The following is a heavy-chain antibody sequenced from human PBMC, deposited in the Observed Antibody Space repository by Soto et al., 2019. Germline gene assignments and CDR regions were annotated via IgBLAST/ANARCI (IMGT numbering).Heavy chain of an antibody. CDR1: GYSFTSYW. V-gene: IGHV5-51*01. J-gene: IGHJ6*02. CDR2: IYPGDSDT. Sequence: GESLKISCKGSGYSFTSYWIGWVRQMPGKGLEWMGIIYPGDSDTRYSPSFQGQVTISADKSISTAYLQWSSLKASDTAMYYYARIVRSGYYYYYGMDVWGQGTTVTVSS. D-gene: IGHD3-10*01. CDR3: ARIVRSGYYYYYGMDV.